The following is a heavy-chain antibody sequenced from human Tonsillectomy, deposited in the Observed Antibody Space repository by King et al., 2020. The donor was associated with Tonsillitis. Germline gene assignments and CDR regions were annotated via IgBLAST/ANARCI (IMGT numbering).Heavy chain of an antibody. Sequence: VQLVESGGGLVQPGGSLRLSCAASGFTFSNYAMSWVRQAPGKGLEWVSTICGSGGSTYYADSVKGRFTISRDNSKNTLYLQMNSLRAEDTAVYYCAKGPNYGSGSYYFNYWGQGTLVTVSS. CDR1: GFTFSNYA. CDR2: ICGSGGST. D-gene: IGHD3-10*01. CDR3: AKGPNYGSGSYYFNY. V-gene: IGHV3-23*04. J-gene: IGHJ4*02.